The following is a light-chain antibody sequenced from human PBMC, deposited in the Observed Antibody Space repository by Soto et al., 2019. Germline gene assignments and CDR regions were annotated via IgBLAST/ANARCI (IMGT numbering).Light chain of an antibody. CDR3: SSYAGSNNFV. V-gene: IGLV2-8*01. CDR1: SSDVGGYNY. Sequence: QSVLTQPPSASGSPGQSVTISCTGTSSDVGGYNYVSWYQQHPGKAPKVMIYEVSKRPSGVPDRFSGSKSGNTASLTVSGLQTEDEADYYCSSYAGSNNFVFGIGTKLTVL. CDR2: EVS. J-gene: IGLJ1*01.